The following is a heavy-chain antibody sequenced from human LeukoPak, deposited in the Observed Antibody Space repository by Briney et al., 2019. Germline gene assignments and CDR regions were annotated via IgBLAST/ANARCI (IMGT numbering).Heavy chain of an antibody. CDR2: ISSDDRT. CDR1: GFTVSSNF. J-gene: IGHJ3*02. CDR3: AGDPGSSGYGSVDI. Sequence: GGSLRLSCAASGFTVSSNFMSWVRQAPGKGLEWVSVISSDDRTYYADSVKGRFTISRDNSKNTLYLQMNSLRAEDTAVYYCAGDPGSSGYGSVDIWGQGTMVTVSS. V-gene: IGHV3-53*01. D-gene: IGHD3-22*01.